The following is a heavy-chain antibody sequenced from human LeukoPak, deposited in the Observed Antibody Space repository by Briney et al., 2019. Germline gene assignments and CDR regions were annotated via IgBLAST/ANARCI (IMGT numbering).Heavy chain of an antibody. V-gene: IGHV1-8*01. CDR2: MNLNSGNT. CDR3: ARARGSIAARRGNWFDP. D-gene: IGHD6-6*01. CDR1: GYTFTSYD. Sequence: ASVKVSCKASGYTFTSYDINWLRQATAQGLDWMGWMNLNSGNTGYAQKFQGRVTMTRNTSISTAYMELSSLRSEDTAVYYCARARGSIAARRGNWFDPWGQGTLVTVSS. J-gene: IGHJ5*02.